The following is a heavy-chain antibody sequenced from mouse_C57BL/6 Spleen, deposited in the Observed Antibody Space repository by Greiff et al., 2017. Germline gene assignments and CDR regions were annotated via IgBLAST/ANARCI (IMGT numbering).Heavy chain of an antibody. D-gene: IGHD1-1*01. CDR1: GFTFSDSG. J-gene: IGHJ4*01. CDR3: ARVQVYYYGSTYAMDY. V-gene: IGHV5-17*01. CDR2: ISSGSSTI. Sequence: DVMLVESGGGLVKPGGSLTLSCAASGFTFSDSGMHWVRQAPEKGLEWVAYISSGSSTIYYADTVKGRFTISRDKAKNTLFLQMTSLRSEDTAMYYCARVQVYYYGSTYAMDYWGQGTSVTVSS.